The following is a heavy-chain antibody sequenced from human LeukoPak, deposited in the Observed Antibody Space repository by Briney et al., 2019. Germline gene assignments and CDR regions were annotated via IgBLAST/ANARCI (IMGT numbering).Heavy chain of an antibody. Sequence: SETLSLTCTVPGGSMNNNRYYWVWIRQPPGKGLEWIGSLYYRGSTYYSPSLQSRLTISGDTSKNQFSLNLSSVTAADTAVYYCARLLMWNDYGGQRNFDNWGQGTLVTVSS. CDR3: ARLLMWNDYGGQRNFDN. CDR2: LYYRGST. J-gene: IGHJ4*02. CDR1: GGSMNNNRYY. V-gene: IGHV4-39*01. D-gene: IGHD4/OR15-4a*01.